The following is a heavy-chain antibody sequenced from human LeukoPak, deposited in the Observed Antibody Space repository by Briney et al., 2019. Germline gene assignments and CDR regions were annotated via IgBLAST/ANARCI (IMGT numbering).Heavy chain of an antibody. Sequence: PGGSLRLSCAASGFTFSSYSMNWVRQAPGKGLEWVSSISSSSSYIYYADSVKGRFTISRDNAKNSLYLQMNSLRAEDTAVYYCARGGDTAAVGTAVDYWGQGTLVTVSS. CDR2: ISSSSSYI. D-gene: IGHD6-13*01. V-gene: IGHV3-21*01. J-gene: IGHJ4*02. CDR3: ARGGDTAAVGTAVDY. CDR1: GFTFSSYS.